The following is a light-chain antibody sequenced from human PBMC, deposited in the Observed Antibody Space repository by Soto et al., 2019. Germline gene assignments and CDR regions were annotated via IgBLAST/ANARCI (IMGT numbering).Light chain of an antibody. Sequence: QSVLTQPPSASGTPGQRVTSSCSGSSSNIGSNAVNWYQQLPGTAPKLLIYSNNQRPSGVPDRFSGSESGTSASLAISGLQSEDEADYYCATWDDSLNGQVFGTGTKVTVL. V-gene: IGLV1-44*01. J-gene: IGLJ1*01. CDR3: ATWDDSLNGQV. CDR2: SNN. CDR1: SSNIGSNA.